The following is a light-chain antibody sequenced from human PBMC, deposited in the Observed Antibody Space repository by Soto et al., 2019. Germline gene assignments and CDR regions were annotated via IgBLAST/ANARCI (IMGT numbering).Light chain of an antibody. Sequence: EIVLTQSPGTLSLSPGERATLSCRASQSVSSNFLAWYQRKPGQAPRLLIYGASSRATGVPDRFRGSVSGTDFTLTSTRLEPEDFAVYYCQQYGSSPTFGQGTKVEIK. V-gene: IGKV3-20*01. J-gene: IGKJ1*01. CDR3: QQYGSSPT. CDR1: QSVSSNF. CDR2: GAS.